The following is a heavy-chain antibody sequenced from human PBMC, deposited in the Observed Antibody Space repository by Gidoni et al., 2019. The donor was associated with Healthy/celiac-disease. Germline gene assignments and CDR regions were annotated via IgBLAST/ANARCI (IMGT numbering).Heavy chain of an antibody. CDR1: GYPFPSYY. D-gene: IGHD2-2*02. CDR3: ASVGYCSSTSCYNGYYYMDV. J-gene: IGHJ6*03. V-gene: IGHV1-46*01. Sequence: QVQLVQSGAEVTKPGASVKVSCKAYGYPFPSYYMPWVRQAPGQGLEWMGIINPSGGSTSYAQKFQGRVTMTRDTSTSTVYMELSSLRSEDTAVYYCASVGYCSSTSCYNGYYYMDVWGKGTTVTVSS. CDR2: INPSGGST.